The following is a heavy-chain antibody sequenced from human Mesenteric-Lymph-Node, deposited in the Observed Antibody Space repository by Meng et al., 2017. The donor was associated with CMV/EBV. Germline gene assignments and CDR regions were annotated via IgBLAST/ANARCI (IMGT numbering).Heavy chain of an antibody. J-gene: IGHJ4*02. Sequence: GGSLRLSCVASGFIFDDYVMTWVRQAPGKGLEWVSTISGSGDSGDRTYYADSVKGRFTISRDNSRRTLSLQMNNLRPDDTATYYCAKDLYRGSYIDYWGQGTLVTVSS. CDR3: AKDLYRGSYIDY. CDR2: ISGSGDSGDRT. V-gene: IGHV3-23*01. D-gene: IGHD1-26*01. CDR1: GFIFDDYV.